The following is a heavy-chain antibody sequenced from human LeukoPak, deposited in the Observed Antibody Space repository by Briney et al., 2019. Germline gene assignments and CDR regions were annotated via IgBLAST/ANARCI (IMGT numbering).Heavy chain of an antibody. J-gene: IGHJ4*02. Sequence: GGSLRLSCVASGFTFSSYAMSWVRQAPARGLEWVSSLRGGGETFYADSVKGRFTLSRDDSRNTVYLQMSNLRVEDTAVYFCAKASWVSSADAVLWGQGTLVTVSS. CDR3: AKASWVSSADAVL. CDR1: GFTFSSYA. CDR2: LRGGGET. D-gene: IGHD3-16*01. V-gene: IGHV3-23*01.